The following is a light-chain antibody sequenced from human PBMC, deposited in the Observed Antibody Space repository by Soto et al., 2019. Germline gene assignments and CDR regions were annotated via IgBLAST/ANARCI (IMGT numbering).Light chain of an antibody. V-gene: IGKV3-15*01. CDR3: QQYNNWPRT. J-gene: IGKJ1*01. CDR2: GAS. CDR1: QSVNSN. Sequence: EIVMTQSPDALSVSPGERATLSCRASQSVNSNLAWYQQKPGQAPRLLIYGASTRATGVPARFSGSGSGTEFTLTISSLQSEDLAVYYCQQYNNWPRTFGQGTKVEIK.